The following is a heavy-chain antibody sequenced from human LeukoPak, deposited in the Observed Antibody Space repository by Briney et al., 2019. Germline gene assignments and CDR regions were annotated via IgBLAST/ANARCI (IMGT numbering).Heavy chain of an antibody. CDR2: ISSSGGST. D-gene: IGHD2-2*01. Sequence: PGGSLRLSCAASGFTFSSYAMSWVRQAPGKGLEWVSAISSSGGSTYYADSVKGRFTISKNNAKNSLYLQMNSLRAEDTALYYCAKGACRSTSCYTDYWGQGTLVTVSS. CDR1: GFTFSSYA. CDR3: AKGACRSTSCYTDY. V-gene: IGHV3-23*01. J-gene: IGHJ4*02.